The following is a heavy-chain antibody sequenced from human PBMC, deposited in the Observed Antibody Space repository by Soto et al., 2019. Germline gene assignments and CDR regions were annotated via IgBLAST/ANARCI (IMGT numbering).Heavy chain of an antibody. V-gene: IGHV3-21*01. CDR1: GFTFSSYS. CDR3: ARDDGKYSSGWYGY. Sequence: GGSLRLSCAASGFTFSSYSMNWVRQAPGEGLEWVSSISSSSSYIYYADSVKGRFTISRDNAKNSLYLQMNSLRAEDTAVYYCARDDGKYSSGWYGYWGQGTLVTVSS. CDR2: ISSSSSYI. J-gene: IGHJ4*02. D-gene: IGHD6-19*01.